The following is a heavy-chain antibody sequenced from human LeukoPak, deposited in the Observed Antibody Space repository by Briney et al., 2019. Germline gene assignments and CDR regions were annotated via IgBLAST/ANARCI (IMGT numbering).Heavy chain of an antibody. CDR3: ARGPSSSWYDY. Sequence: PSETLSLTCTVSGGSISSGDYYWSWIRQPPGKGLEWIGYIYYSGSTYYNPSLKSRVTISVDTSKNQFSLKLSSVTAADTAVYYCARGPSSSWYDYWGQGTLVTVSS. V-gene: IGHV4-30-4*02. J-gene: IGHJ4*02. CDR1: GGSISSGDYY. D-gene: IGHD6-13*01. CDR2: IYYSGST.